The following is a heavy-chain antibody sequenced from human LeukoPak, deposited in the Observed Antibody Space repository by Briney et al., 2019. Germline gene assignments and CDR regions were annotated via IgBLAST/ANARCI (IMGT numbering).Heavy chain of an antibody. J-gene: IGHJ4*02. D-gene: IGHD3-22*01. Sequence: ASVKVSCKASGYTFTSYYMHWVRQAPGQGLEWMGIINPSGGSTSYAQKFQGRVTMTRDTSTSTVYMELSSLRSEDTAVYYCARCPYYYDSSGYGGPDYWGQGTLVTVSS. CDR2: INPSGGST. CDR1: GYTFTSYY. V-gene: IGHV1-46*01. CDR3: ARCPYYYDSSGYGGPDY.